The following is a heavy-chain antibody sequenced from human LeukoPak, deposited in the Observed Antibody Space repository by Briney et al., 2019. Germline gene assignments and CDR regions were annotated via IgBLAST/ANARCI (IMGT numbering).Heavy chain of an antibody. J-gene: IGHJ4*02. V-gene: IGHV3-7*01. CDR1: GFTFSSYW. Sequence: GGSLRLSCAASGFTFSSYWMSWVRQAPGKGLEWVANIKQDGSEKYYVDSVKGRFTISRDNAKNSLYLQMNSLSAEDTAVYYCARHRGDGYSSSWGDYWGQGTLVTVSS. CDR3: ARHRGDGYSSSWGDY. D-gene: IGHD6-13*01. CDR2: IKQDGSEK.